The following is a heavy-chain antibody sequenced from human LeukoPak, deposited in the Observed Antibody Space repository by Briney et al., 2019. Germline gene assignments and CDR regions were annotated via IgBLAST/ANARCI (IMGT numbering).Heavy chain of an antibody. J-gene: IGHJ4*02. CDR3: TRQGDSGWYYFDY. CDR1: GVSISSSNW. D-gene: IGHD6-19*01. CDR2: IYHSGST. V-gene: IGHV4-4*02. Sequence: PSGTLSLTCAVSGVSISSSNWWSWVRQPPGQGLKWIGKIYHSGSTNYNPSLKSRVTISVDKSKNQFSLKLTSVTAADTAAYYCTRQGDSGWYYFDYWGQGTLVTVSS.